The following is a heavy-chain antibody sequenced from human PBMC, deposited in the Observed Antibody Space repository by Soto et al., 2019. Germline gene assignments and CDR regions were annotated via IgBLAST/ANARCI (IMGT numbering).Heavy chain of an antibody. V-gene: IGHV4-31*03. Sequence: QVQLQESGPGLVKPSQTLSLTCTVSGGSISSGGYYWSWIRQHPGKGLEWIGYIYYSGSTYYNPSLKSRVTISVDTSKNQFSLKLSSVTAADTAVYYCARATRRNCSGGSCYRDGLDYWGQGTLVTVSS. D-gene: IGHD2-15*01. CDR2: IYYSGST. CDR1: GGSISSGGYY. CDR3: ARATRRNCSGGSCYRDGLDY. J-gene: IGHJ4*02.